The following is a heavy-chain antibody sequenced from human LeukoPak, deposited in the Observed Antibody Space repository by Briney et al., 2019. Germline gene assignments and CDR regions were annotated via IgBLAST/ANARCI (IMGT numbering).Heavy chain of an antibody. CDR2: INPDGSST. V-gene: IGHV3-74*01. J-gene: IGHJ4*02. CDR3: ARDRQFSLGC. CDR1: GFTFSNYW. Sequence: GGSLRLSCAASGFTFSNYWMHWVRQAPGKGLVWVSRINPDGSSTTYADSVKGRFTISRDNAKNTLYLQMNSLRAEDTAVYYCARDRQFSLGCRGQGTLVTVSS. D-gene: IGHD6-19*01.